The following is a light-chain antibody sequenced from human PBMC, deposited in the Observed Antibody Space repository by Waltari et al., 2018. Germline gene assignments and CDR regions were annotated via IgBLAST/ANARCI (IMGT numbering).Light chain of an antibody. CDR2: GAS. V-gene: IGKV3-15*01. CDR3: HKYNNWPPA. J-gene: IGKJ1*01. CDR1: QSVSNK. Sequence: ERVMTQSPATLSVSPGERATLSCRASQSVSNKLAWYQQKPGQSPRLLMYGASTRATGIPDRFSGSVSGTEFTLTISSLQSEDVAVYYCHKYNNWPPAFGQGTKVEIK.